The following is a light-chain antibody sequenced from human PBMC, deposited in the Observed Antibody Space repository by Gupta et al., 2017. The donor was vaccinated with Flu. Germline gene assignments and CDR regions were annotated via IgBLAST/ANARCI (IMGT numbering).Light chain of an antibody. Sequence: VTISSAGSSANIGSNHVHWYQRRTRMTPKLLIYRNDQRRSGGPERFSGSKADTSASLAIIGLRSEDEADYYCAAWEDSLTGFWVFGGGTKLTVL. J-gene: IGLJ3*02. CDR2: RND. V-gene: IGLV1-47*01. CDR3: AAWEDSLTGFWV. CDR1: SANIGSNH.